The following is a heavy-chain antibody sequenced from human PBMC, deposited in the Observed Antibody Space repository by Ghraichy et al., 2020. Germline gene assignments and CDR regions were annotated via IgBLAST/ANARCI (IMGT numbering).Heavy chain of an antibody. J-gene: IGHJ4*02. CDR2: ISDSGGST. D-gene: IGHD6-13*01. CDR1: GFTFSSYA. Sequence: GGSLRLSCAASGFTFSSYAMSWVRQAPGKGLEWVSAISDSGGSTYYADSVKGRFTVSRDNSKNTLYLQMNSLRAEDTAVYYCAKSRSSLVPEDFDYWGQGTLVTVSS. V-gene: IGHV3-23*01. CDR3: AKSRSSLVPEDFDY.